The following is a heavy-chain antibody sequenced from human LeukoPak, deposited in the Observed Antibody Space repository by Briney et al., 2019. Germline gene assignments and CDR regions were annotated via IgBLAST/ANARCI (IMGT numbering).Heavy chain of an antibody. CDR3: ARIPGGSGSQYDY. D-gene: IGHD3-10*01. CDR1: GFTLSSYW. V-gene: IGHV3-74*01. Sequence: GGSLRLSCAASGFTLSSYWMHWVRQAPGKGLVWVSRINSDGSSTFYADSVKGRFTTSRDNAENTVYLQMNSLRADDTAVYYCARIPGGSGSQYDYWGQGTLVIVSS. J-gene: IGHJ4*02. CDR2: INSDGSST.